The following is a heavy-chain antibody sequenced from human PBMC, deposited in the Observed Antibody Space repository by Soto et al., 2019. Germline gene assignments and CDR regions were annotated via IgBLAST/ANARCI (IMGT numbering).Heavy chain of an antibody. CDR3: ARRITMVRGPYYYYAMDV. D-gene: IGHD3-10*01. Sequence: EVQLVESGGGLVQPGGSLRLSCAASGFTFSSHTMNWVRQAPGKGLEWISYITSTSSTKNYADSVKGRFTISRDNANNSLYLQMNSLRDEDTAVYYCARRITMVRGPYYYYAMDVWGQWTTVTVSS. V-gene: IGHV3-48*02. J-gene: IGHJ6*02. CDR1: GFTFSSHT. CDR2: ITSTSSTK.